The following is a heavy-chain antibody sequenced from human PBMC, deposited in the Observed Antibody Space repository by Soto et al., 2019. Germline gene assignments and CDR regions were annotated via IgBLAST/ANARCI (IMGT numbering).Heavy chain of an antibody. CDR3: ASGKYGMDV. J-gene: IGHJ6*02. V-gene: IGHV4-34*01. CDR1: GGSFSGYY. CDR2: INHSGST. Sequence: KSAETLSLTCAVYGGSFSGYYWSWIRQPPGKGLEWIGEINHSGSTNYNPSLKSRVTIPVDTSKNQFSLKLSSVTAADTAVYYCASGKYGMDVWGQGTTVTVSS.